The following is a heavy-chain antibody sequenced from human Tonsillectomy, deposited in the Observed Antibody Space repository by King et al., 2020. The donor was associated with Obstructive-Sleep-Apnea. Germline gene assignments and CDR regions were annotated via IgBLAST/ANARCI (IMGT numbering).Heavy chain of an antibody. Sequence: VQLQQWGAGLLKPSETLSLTCAVFGGSFSGHRWSWIRQSPGKGLQWIGEINDSGSTNYNPSLRSRVTISLDTSKNQFSLKLNSVTAAETAVYYCARRDDYWGQGTLVTVSS. V-gene: IGHV4-34*01. CDR3: ARRDDY. CDR2: INDSGST. J-gene: IGHJ4*02. CDR1: GGSFSGHR.